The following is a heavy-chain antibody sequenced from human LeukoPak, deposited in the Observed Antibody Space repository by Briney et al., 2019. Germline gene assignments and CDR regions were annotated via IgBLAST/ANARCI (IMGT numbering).Heavy chain of an antibody. J-gene: IGHJ3*02. CDR3: AKDLFRGGADGDAFDI. D-gene: IGHD2-21*01. Sequence: TGGSLRLSCAASGFTFSSYAMSWVRQAPGKGLEWVSAISGSGGSTYYADSVKGRFTISRDNSKNTLYLQMNSLRAEDTAVYYCAKDLFRGGADGDAFDIWGQGTMVTVSS. CDR2: ISGSGGST. CDR1: GFTFSSYA. V-gene: IGHV3-23*01.